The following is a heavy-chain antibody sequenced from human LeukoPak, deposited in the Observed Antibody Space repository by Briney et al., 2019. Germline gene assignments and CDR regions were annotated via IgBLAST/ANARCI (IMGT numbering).Heavy chain of an antibody. CDR1: GGSFSGYY. CDR3: ADSSSSSGDY. J-gene: IGHJ4*02. V-gene: IGHV4-34*01. Sequence: PSETLSLTCAVCGGSFSGYYWSWIRQPPGKGLEWIGEINHSGSTNYNPSLKSRVTISVDTSKNQFSLKLSSVTAADTAVYYCADSSSSSGDYWGRGTLVTVSS. CDR2: INHSGST. D-gene: IGHD6-6*01.